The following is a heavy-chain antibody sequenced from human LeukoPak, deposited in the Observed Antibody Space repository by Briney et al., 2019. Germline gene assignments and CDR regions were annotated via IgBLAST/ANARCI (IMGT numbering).Heavy chain of an antibody. CDR2: ISSSSSYI. Sequence: PGGSLRLSCAASGFTFSSYSMNWVRQAPGKGLEWGSSISSSSSYIYYADSVKGRFTISRDNAKNSLYLQMNSLRAEDTAVYYCARRFLEWLLPDYWGQGTLVTVSS. CDR3: ARRFLEWLLPDY. V-gene: IGHV3-21*01. D-gene: IGHD3-3*01. CDR1: GFTFSSYS. J-gene: IGHJ4*02.